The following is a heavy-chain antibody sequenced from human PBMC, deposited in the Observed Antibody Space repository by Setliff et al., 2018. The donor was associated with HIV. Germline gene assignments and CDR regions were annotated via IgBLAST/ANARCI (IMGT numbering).Heavy chain of an antibody. D-gene: IGHD3-10*01. CDR2: ISPATDKT. Sequence: GASVKVSCKPSGYTFTAYGISWVRQAPGQGLEWMGWISPATDKTNYAQKLQGRLTMTTDTSTSTAYMDLRSLRSDDTAVYYCARRGNYYASAFDYWGQGTLVTVSS. CDR3: ARRGNYYASAFDY. CDR1: GYTFTAYG. V-gene: IGHV1-18*01. J-gene: IGHJ4*02.